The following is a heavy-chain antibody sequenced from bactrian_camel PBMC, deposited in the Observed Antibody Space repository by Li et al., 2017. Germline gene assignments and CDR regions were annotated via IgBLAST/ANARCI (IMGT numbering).Heavy chain of an antibody. D-gene: IGHD3*01. CDR3: VNGASDVGYNY. V-gene: IGHV3S31*01. J-gene: IGHJ4*01. CDR2: IRAEGTT. Sequence: VQLVESGGGLVQPGGSLRLSCIAPGFPLTTCAMNWYRQAAGMQREWVSAIRAEGTTSYDDSVKGRFTTSRDNAKNTLYLQLNSLKTEDTAMYYCVNGASDVGYNYWGQGTQVTVS. CDR1: GFPLTTCA.